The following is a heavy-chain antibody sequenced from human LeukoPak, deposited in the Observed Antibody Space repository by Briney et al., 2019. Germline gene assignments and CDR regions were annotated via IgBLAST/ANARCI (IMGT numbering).Heavy chain of an antibody. CDR2: ISSSGSYI. CDR3: ARVVNWFDH. J-gene: IGHJ5*02. V-gene: IGHV3-21*01. D-gene: IGHD2-15*01. CDR1: GFTFSSYS. Sequence: GGSLRLSCAASGFTFSSYSMNWVRQAPGKGLEWVSSISSSGSYIYYLDSVRGRFTISRDNAKNSLYLQMNSLRAEDTAVYYCARVVNWFDHWGQGTLVTVSS.